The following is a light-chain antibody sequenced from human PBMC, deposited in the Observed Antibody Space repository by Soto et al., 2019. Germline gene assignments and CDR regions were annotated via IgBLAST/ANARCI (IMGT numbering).Light chain of an antibody. J-gene: IGKJ1*01. CDR2: AAS. Sequence: DIQLTQSPSFLSASVGDRVTITCRASQGISSYLAWYQQKPGKAPKLLIYAASTLQSGVPSRFSGSGSGTDFTLTISSLQTEDFATYCCQQLKSYPWTFGQGTKVEIK. CDR3: QQLKSYPWT. CDR1: QGISSY. V-gene: IGKV1-9*01.